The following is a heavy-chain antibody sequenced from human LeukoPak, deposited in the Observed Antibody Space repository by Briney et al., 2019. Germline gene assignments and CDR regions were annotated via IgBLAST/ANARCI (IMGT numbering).Heavy chain of an antibody. Sequence: ASVKVSCKVSGYTLTELSMHWVRQAPGKGLEWMGGFDPEDGETICAQKFQGRVTMTEDTSTDTAYMELSSLRSEDTAVYYCATGLYYYGSGSYYIDYWGQGTLVTVSS. V-gene: IGHV1-24*01. CDR2: FDPEDGET. CDR1: GYTLTELS. D-gene: IGHD3-10*01. CDR3: ATGLYYYGSGSYYIDY. J-gene: IGHJ4*02.